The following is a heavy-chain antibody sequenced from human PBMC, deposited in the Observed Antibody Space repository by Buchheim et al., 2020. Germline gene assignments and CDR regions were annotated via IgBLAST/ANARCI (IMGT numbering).Heavy chain of an antibody. V-gene: IGHV1-69-2*01. J-gene: IGHJ5*02. CDR1: GFTFIDFY. CDR3: AVATRGSSRFGWFGP. D-gene: IGHD3-16*01. Sequence: EIQLVQSGAEVKKPGGTVKVSCRFSGFTFIDFYVHWIRKVPGQGPEWMGLIDPEDSETVDSQKFQGRFTMTADTSTATVHLELNSLKYEDTAIYYCAVATRGSSRFGWFGPWGQGTL. CDR2: IDPEDSET.